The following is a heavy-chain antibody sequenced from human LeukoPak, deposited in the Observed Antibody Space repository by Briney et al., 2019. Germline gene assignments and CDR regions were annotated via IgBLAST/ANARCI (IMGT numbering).Heavy chain of an antibody. D-gene: IGHD2-2*01. CDR3: ARHVVVVPAAETTGFFDP. CDR1: GGTFSSYA. Sequence: GASVKVSCKASGGTFSSYAISWVRQAPGQGLEWMGGIIPIFGTANYAQKFQGRVTITTDESTSTAYMELSSLRSEDTAVYYCARHVVVVPAAETTGFFDPWGQGTLVTVSS. V-gene: IGHV1-69*05. CDR2: IIPIFGTA. J-gene: IGHJ5*02.